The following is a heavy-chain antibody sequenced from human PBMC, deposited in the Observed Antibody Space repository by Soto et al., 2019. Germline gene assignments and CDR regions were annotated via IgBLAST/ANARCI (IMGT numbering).Heavy chain of an antibody. Sequence: QITLKESGPPLVKPTQTLTLTCTFSGLSLSTTGVGVGWIRQPPGKALEWLALFYWDDDKRYSPALKSRLTSTKDTSKNQVVLTMTNMDPVDTATYYCVQSRCGGDCLQSYSSHSYYGLDVWGQGTTVTVSS. CDR2: FYWDDDK. J-gene: IGHJ6*02. CDR3: VQSRCGGDCLQSYSSHSYYGLDV. D-gene: IGHD2-21*02. V-gene: IGHV2-5*02. CDR1: GLSLSTTGVG.